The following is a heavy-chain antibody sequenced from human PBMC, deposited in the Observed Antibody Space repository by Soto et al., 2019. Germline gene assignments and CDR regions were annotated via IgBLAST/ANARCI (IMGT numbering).Heavy chain of an antibody. J-gene: IGHJ4*02. CDR3: ARGYGSNFDY. D-gene: IGHD6-19*01. V-gene: IGHV4-34*01. CDR2: INHSGST. CDR1: GGSFSGYF. Sequence: SETLSLTCAVYGGSFSGYFWNWIRQPPGKGLEWIGEINHSGSTNYNPSLKSRVTISVDTSKNQFSLKLSSVTAADTAVYYCARGYGSNFDYWGQGTLVTVSS.